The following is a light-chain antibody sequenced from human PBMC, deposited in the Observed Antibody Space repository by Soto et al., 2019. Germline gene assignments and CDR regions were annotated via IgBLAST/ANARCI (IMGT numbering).Light chain of an antibody. V-gene: IGKV3-20*01. Sequence: EIVLTQSPGTLSLSPGERATLSCRASQSVTSSYLAWYQQKPGQAPRLLICGASSRATGIPDRFSGSGSGTDFSLTIGRLEPEDFEVYYCQQYGSAPLTFGGGTKVEIK. CDR2: GAS. CDR1: QSVTSSY. CDR3: QQYGSAPLT. J-gene: IGKJ4*01.